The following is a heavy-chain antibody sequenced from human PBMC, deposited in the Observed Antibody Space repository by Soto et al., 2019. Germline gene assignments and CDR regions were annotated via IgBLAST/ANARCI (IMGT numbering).Heavy chain of an antibody. Sequence: GGSLRLSCAASGFTFRSYAMHWVRQAPGKGLECVAVISYDGSNKFYRDSVKGRFTISRDNSKNTLYLQINSLRYEDTAVYYCARGDREDIAVVVGARPGEYGVDVWGQGTKVTVSS. D-gene: IGHD2-15*01. CDR1: GFTFRSYA. CDR3: ARGDREDIAVVVGARPGEYGVDV. J-gene: IGHJ6*02. CDR2: ISYDGSNK. V-gene: IGHV3-30-3*01.